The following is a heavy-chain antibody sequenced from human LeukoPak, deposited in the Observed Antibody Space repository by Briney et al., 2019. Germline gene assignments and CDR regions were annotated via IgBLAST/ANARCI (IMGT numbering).Heavy chain of an antibody. J-gene: IGHJ6*02. D-gene: IGHD1-7*01. CDR3: ARIFGNYQEAMDV. Sequence: PSETLSLTCTVSGGSMSPHYWSWIRQPPGTGLHWVATTWQGASLNSRVTISLDTSKNQFSLRLTSVTAADTAVYYCARIFGNYQEAMDVWGPGITVTVSS. CDR2: T. CDR1: GGSMSPHY. V-gene: IGHV4-59*11.